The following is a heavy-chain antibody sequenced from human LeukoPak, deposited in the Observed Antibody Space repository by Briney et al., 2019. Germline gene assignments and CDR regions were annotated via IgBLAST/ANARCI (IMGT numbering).Heavy chain of an antibody. J-gene: IGHJ4*02. D-gene: IGHD2-2*01. CDR2: MSFDGSNK. CDR3: TSICSGSSCYLDY. Sequence: GRSLTLSCADSGFTFNNYGMHWVRQAPGKGLEWVAVMSFDGSNKYYADSVKARFTISRDNSRNTLYLQMNSLRVEDTAVYYCTSICSGSSCYLDYWGQGTLVSVSS. CDR1: GFTFNNYG. V-gene: IGHV3-30*03.